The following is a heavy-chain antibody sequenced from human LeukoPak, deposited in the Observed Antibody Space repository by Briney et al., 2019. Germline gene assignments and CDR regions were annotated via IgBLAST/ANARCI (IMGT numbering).Heavy chain of an antibody. CDR1: GGSISSYY. J-gene: IGHJ4*02. V-gene: IGHV4-59*12. CDR2: IYYSGST. Sequence: SETLSLTCTVSGGSISSYYWSWIRQPPGKGLEWIGYIYYSGSTNYNPSLKSRVNISVDTSKNQFSLKLSSLTAADTAVYYCARLMVRGGAFDYWGQGTLVTVSS. CDR3: ARLMVRGGAFDY. D-gene: IGHD3-10*01.